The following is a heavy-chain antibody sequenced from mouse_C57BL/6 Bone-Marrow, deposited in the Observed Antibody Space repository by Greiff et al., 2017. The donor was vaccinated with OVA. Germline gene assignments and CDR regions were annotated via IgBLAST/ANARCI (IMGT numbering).Heavy chain of an antibody. CDR1: GFTFSSYA. Sequence: EVHLVESGEGLVKPGGSLKLSCAASGFTFSSYALSWVRPTPEKRLEWVAYISSGGDYIYYADTVKGRFTISRDNARNTLYLQMSSLKSEDTAMYYCTRGDYVPAWFAYWGQGTLVTVSA. CDR3: TRGDYVPAWFAY. V-gene: IGHV5-9-1*02. J-gene: IGHJ3*01. D-gene: IGHD2-4*01. CDR2: ISSGGDYI.